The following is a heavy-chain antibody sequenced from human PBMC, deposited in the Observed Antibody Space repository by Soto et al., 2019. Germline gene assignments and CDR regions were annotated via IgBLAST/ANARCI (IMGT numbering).Heavy chain of an antibody. V-gene: IGHV4-59*08. J-gene: IGHJ5*02. CDR3: ARHQAAAGTGDCFDP. CDR1: GGSITSYY. Sequence: QSQTLSLTCTVSGGSITSYYWSWIRQPPGRGLEWIGYIYSSGSTNYTPSLKSRVTISADTSRNQFSLKLNSVTAADTAVYYCARHQAAAGTGDCFDPWGQGTLVTVSS. D-gene: IGHD6-13*01. CDR2: IYSSGST.